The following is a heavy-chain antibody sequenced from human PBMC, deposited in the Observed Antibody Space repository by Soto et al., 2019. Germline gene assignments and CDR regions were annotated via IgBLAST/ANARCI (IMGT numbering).Heavy chain of an antibody. V-gene: IGHV4-34*01. CDR3: ARGGSVLGGMDV. CDR2: INHSGTT. Sequence: SETLSLTCAVYGLPLSGYYWSWVRQPPGKGLEWIGEINHSGTTNDNPSLRSRLTISVDTSKNQFSLKLKSVTAADTAVYYCARGGSVLGGMDVWGQGITVTVSS. D-gene: IGHD3-10*01. CDR1: GLPLSGYY. J-gene: IGHJ6*02.